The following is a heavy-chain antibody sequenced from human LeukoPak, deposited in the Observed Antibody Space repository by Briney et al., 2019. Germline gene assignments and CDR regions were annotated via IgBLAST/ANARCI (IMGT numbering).Heavy chain of an antibody. CDR1: GGSMSDSSTYY. D-gene: IGHD2-2*01. CDR2: MFYSGST. CDR3: ARGGSRNRRVVVPPIKPEYYFDY. V-gene: IGHV4-39*01. Sequence: SETLSLTCTVSGGSMSDSSTYYWGWVRQPPGKGLEWIGGMFYSGSTHYNPSLKSRVTISVDTSKNQFSLKLSSVTAADTAVYYCARGGSRNRRVVVPPIKPEYYFDYWGQGTLVTVSS. J-gene: IGHJ4*02.